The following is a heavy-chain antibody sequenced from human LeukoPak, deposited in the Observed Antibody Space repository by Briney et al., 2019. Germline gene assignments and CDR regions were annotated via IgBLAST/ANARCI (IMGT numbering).Heavy chain of an antibody. Sequence: SETLSLTCTVSGCSVSSGSYYWSWLRQPPGKGLEWIGYIYYSGSTNYNPSLKSRVTISVNTSKNQFSLKLSSVTAADTAVYYCARDKGTVAGSNWGQGTLVTVSS. J-gene: IGHJ4*02. CDR1: GCSVSSGSYY. V-gene: IGHV4-61*01. D-gene: IGHD6-19*01. CDR2: IYYSGST. CDR3: ARDKGTVAGSN.